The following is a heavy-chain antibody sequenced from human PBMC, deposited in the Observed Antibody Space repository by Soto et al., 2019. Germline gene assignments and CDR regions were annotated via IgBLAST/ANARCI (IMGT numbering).Heavy chain of an antibody. CDR2: TYYRSKWFH. D-gene: IGHD3-10*01. J-gene: IGHJ3*01. CDR3: ARGNALDV. V-gene: IGHV6-1*01. Sequence: QGQLQQSGPGLVKPSQTLSLTCAISGDSVSSDITSWNWIRQSPSRGLEWLGRTYYRSKWFHDYAASVKSRITINPDTSKNLFSLELNSMTPEDTAVSYCARGNALDVWGQGTVVTVSS. CDR1: GDSVSSDITS.